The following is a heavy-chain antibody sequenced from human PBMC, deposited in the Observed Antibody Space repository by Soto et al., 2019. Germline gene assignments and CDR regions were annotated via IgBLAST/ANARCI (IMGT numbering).Heavy chain of an antibody. CDR1: GFIFSNYE. V-gene: IGHV3-48*03. CDR2: ISDGGSTI. Sequence: QLVESGGGLVQPGGSLTLSCAASGFIFSNYEVDWVRQAPGKGLEWIAYISDGGSTIYYAASVKGRFTISRDDAKNSLYLQMNNLRAEDTAAYFCVKEYCTGTTCFDAFDLWGQGTMVTVSS. D-gene: IGHD2-8*02. J-gene: IGHJ3*01. CDR3: VKEYCTGTTCFDAFDL.